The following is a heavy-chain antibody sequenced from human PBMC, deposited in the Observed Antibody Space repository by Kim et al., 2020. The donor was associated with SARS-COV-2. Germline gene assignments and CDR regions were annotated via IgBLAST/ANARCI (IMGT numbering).Heavy chain of an antibody. CDR1: GFTVSTDY. V-gene: IGHV3-53*01. CDR3: ARGRGGVTEFDY. J-gene: IGHJ4*02. CDR2: IYSGGSK. Sequence: GGSLRLSCAASGFTVSTDYMTWVRQAPGKGLEWVSVIYSGGSKNYADSVKGRFTISRDNSKNTLYLQMNSLRAEDTAVYYCARGRGGVTEFDYWGQGTLVTVSS. D-gene: IGHD3-16*01.